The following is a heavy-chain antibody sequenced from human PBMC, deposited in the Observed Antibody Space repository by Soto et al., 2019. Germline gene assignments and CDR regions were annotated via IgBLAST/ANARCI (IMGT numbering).Heavy chain of an antibody. CDR3: ARHPAY. CDR1: GGSISSYS. CDR2: IYYSGST. J-gene: IGHJ4*02. Sequence: QVQLQESGPGRVKPSETLSLTCTVSGGSISSYSWGWFRQPPGKGLEWIGYIYYSGSTNYNPSLKSRVTISVDTSKNQFSLKLSSVTAADTAVYYCARHPAYWGQGTLVTVSS. V-gene: IGHV4-59*08.